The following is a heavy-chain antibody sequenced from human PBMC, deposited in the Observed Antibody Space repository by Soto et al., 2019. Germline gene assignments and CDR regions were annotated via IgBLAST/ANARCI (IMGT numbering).Heavy chain of an antibody. CDR1: GFAFSNYW. Sequence: GKSLKISCKTSGFAFSNYWVGWVRQMPGKGFEWMGITYPGDSATKYSPSFQGHVTISSDKSTNTAYLQWSSLRASDTAIYFCAANPRHDTDPLWHYWGQGTLVTVSS. V-gene: IGHV5-51*03. J-gene: IGHJ4*02. CDR2: TYPGDSAT. CDR3: AANPRHDTDPLWHY. D-gene: IGHD3-16*01.